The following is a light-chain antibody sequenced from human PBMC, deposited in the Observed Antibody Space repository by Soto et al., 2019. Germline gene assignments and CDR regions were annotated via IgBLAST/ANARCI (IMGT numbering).Light chain of an antibody. J-gene: IGLJ3*02. CDR1: SSSIGNNY. Sequence: QSVLTQPPSLSAAPGQTVTISCSGGSSSIGNNYVSWYQQVAGTTPKLLIFDNNKRPSGIPDRFSGSKSGTSATLGIAGLQTGDAADYYCATWDSSLSAWLFGGGTQLTVL. CDR2: DNN. CDR3: ATWDSSLSAWL. V-gene: IGLV1-51*01.